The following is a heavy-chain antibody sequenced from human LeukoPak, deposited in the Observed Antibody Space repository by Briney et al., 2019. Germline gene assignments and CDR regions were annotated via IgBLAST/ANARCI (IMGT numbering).Heavy chain of an antibody. Sequence: PSQTLSLTCSVSGGSISIGGFYWSWIRQPPGKGLEWIGYIYNSGSTSYNSSLKSRVTLSVNTSKNQFSLKLSSVTAADTAVYYCARVQWFGSGDWFDPWGQGTLVTVSS. D-gene: IGHD3-10*01. CDR3: ARVQWFGSGDWFDP. J-gene: IGHJ5*02. V-gene: IGHV4-30-4*01. CDR2: IYNSGST. CDR1: GGSISIGGFY.